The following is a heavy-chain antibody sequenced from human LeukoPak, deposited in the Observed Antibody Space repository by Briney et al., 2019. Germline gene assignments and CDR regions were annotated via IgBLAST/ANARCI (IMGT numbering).Heavy chain of an antibody. J-gene: IGHJ6*02. Sequence: SVKVSCKASGGTFSSYAISWVRQAPGQGLEWMGGIIPIFGTANYAQKFQGRVTITADESTSTAYMELSSLRSEDTAVYYCARFPWYYDSSGYPTYYYYYGMDVWGQGTTVTVSS. D-gene: IGHD3-22*01. CDR3: ARFPWYYDSSGYPTYYYYYGMDV. V-gene: IGHV1-69*13. CDR1: GGTFSSYA. CDR2: IIPIFGTA.